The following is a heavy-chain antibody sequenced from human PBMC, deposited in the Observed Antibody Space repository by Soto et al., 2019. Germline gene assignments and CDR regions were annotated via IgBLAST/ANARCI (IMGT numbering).Heavy chain of an antibody. J-gene: IGHJ3*02. CDR1: GGSIYTYY. CDR3: ARDQAVAGIDTAWAFDI. D-gene: IGHD6-19*01. Sequence: SETLSLTCNVSGGSIYTYYWNWIRQSPGKGLEWIGYISDGGSTNCNPSLKSRVTISVDTSKNQFSLKLSSVTAADTAVYYCARDQAVAGIDTAWAFDIWGQGTMVTVSS. V-gene: IGHV4-59*01. CDR2: ISDGGST.